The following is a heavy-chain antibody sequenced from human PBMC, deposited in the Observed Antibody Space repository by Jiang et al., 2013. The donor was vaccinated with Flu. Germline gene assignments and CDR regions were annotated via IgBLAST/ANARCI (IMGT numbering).Heavy chain of an antibody. V-gene: IGHV7-4-1*01. Sequence: LVQSGSELKKPGASVKVSCKASGYTFTSYAMNWVRQAPGQGLEWMGWINTNTGNPTYAQGFTGRFVFSLDTSVSTAYLQICSLKAEDTAVYYCARDRVAAAAPHAYYYYYGMDVWGQGTTVTVSS. CDR2: INTNTGNP. CDR1: GYTFTSYA. D-gene: IGHD6-13*01. J-gene: IGHJ6*02. CDR3: ARDRVAAAAPHAYYYYYGMDV.